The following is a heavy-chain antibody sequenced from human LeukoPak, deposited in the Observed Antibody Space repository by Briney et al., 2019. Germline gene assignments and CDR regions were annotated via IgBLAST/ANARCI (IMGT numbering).Heavy chain of an antibody. CDR2: IRSKANSYAT. CDR1: GFTSSSSA. CDR3: TTRNYYDSSGHDY. D-gene: IGHD3-22*01. J-gene: IGHJ4*02. Sequence: GGSLRLSCAASGFTSSSSAMHWVRQASGKGLEWVGRIRSKANSYATAYAASVKGRFTISRDDSKNTAYLQMNSLKTEDTAVYYCTTRNYYDSSGHDYWGQGTLVTVSS. V-gene: IGHV3-73*01.